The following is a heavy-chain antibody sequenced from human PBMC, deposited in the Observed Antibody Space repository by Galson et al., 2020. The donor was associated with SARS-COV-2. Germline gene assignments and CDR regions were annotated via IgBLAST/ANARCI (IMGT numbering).Heavy chain of an antibody. CDR1: GYTFTGYY. CDR2: INPNSGGT. CDR3: ARDGTAMVTNVFDI. J-gene: IGHJ3*02. D-gene: IGHD5-18*01. V-gene: IGHV1-2*02. Sequence: ASVKVSCKASGYTFTGYYMHWVRQAPGQGLEWMGWINPNSGGTNYAQKFQGRVTMTRDTSISIAYMELSRLRSDDTAVYYCARDGTAMVTNVFDIWGQGTMVTVSS.